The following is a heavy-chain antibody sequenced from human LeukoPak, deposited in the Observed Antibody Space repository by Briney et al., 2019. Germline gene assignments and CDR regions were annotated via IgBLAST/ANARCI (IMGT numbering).Heavy chain of an antibody. Sequence: GASVKVSCKASGYTFTDYYMHWVQQAPGKGLEWMGLVDPEDGETIYAEKFQGRVTITADTSTDTAYMELSSLRSEDTAVYYCATGAYSSSSFDYWGQGTLVTVSS. V-gene: IGHV1-69-2*01. CDR1: GYTFTDYY. CDR3: ATGAYSSSSFDY. J-gene: IGHJ4*02. D-gene: IGHD6-13*01. CDR2: VDPEDGET.